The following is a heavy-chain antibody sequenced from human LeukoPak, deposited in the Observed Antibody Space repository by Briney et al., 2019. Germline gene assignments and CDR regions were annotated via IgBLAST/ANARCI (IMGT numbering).Heavy chain of an antibody. J-gene: IGHJ4*02. Sequence: PGGSLRLSCTASGFTFGDYAMSWVRQAPGKGLEWVGFIRSKAYGGTTEYAASVKGRFTISRDDSKSIAYPQMNSLKTEDTAVYYCTREPLRYFDWTAYFDYWGQGTLVTVSS. D-gene: IGHD3-9*01. CDR2: IRSKAYGGTT. CDR1: GFTFGDYA. V-gene: IGHV3-49*04. CDR3: TREPLRYFDWTAYFDY.